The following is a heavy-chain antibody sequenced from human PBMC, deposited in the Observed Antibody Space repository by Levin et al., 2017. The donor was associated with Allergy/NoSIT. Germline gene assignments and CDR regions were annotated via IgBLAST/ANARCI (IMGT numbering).Heavy chain of an antibody. V-gene: IGHV5-51*01. D-gene: IGHD5-18*01. CDR3: ARQWIQLWGLTMGYFDY. Sequence: GDSLKISCKGSGYSFTSYWIGWVRQMPGKGLEWMGIIYPGDSDTRYSPSFQGQVTISADKSISTAYLQWSSLKASDTAMYYCARQWIQLWGLTMGYFDYWGQGTLVTVSS. CDR2: IYPGDSDT. CDR1: GYSFTSYW. J-gene: IGHJ4*02.